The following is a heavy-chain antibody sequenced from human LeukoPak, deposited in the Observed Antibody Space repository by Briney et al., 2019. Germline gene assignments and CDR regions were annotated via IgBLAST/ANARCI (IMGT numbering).Heavy chain of an antibody. V-gene: IGHV1-8*02. J-gene: IGHJ4*02. CDR2: MNPNSGDT. CDR1: GSTFSSYD. CDR3: ARGPYGTGSHFDF. Sequence: GASVKVSCKASGSTFSSYDINWVRQATGQGLEWMGWMNPNSGDTSYTQRFQGRVTMTRDTSISTAYMELSSLRSEDTAVYYCARGPYGTGSHFDFWGQGTLVTVSS. D-gene: IGHD3-10*01.